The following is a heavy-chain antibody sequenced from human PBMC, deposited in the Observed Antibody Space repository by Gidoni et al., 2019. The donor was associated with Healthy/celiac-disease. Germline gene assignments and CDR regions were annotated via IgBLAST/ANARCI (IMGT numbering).Heavy chain of an antibody. D-gene: IGHD2-15*01. CDR2: IYYSGST. V-gene: IGHV4-59*01. Sequence: QVQLQESGPGLAKPSETLSLTCTVSGGSISRYHCRWIPQPPGKGLEWIGYIYYSGSTNYNPSLKSLVTISVDTSKNQFSLKLSSVTAADTAVYYCARVSSGYCSGGSCYRHYYYYYYMDVWGKGTTVTVSS. CDR3: ARVSSGYCSGGSCYRHYYYYYYMDV. J-gene: IGHJ6*03. CDR1: GGSISRYH.